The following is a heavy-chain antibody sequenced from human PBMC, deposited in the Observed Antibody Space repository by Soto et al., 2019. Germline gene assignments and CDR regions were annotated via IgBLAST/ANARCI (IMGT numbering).Heavy chain of an antibody. D-gene: IGHD3-22*01. CDR1: GFTFSHYW. CDR2: IRSDGSDT. J-gene: IGHJ4*02. CDR3: AIVITAGSRSFDY. Sequence: EVQLVESGGGLVQPGGSLRHSCAASGFTFSHYWMHWVRQAPGKGLVWVSRIRSDGSDTTYTGSVKGRFTISRDNAKNTLFLQMNSLRAEDTAGYSCAIVITAGSRSFDYWGQGTLVTVSS. V-gene: IGHV3-74*01.